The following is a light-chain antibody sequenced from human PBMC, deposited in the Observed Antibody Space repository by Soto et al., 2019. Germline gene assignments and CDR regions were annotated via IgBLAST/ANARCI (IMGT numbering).Light chain of an antibody. CDR2: DVS. Sequence: QSALTQPASVSGSPGQSITISCTGTSSDVGGYNYVSWYQQHPGKAPKLMIYDVSNRPSGVSNRFSGSKSGNTASLTISGLQAEDEADSYCCSYTSSSIYVFGTGTKLTVL. V-gene: IGLV2-14*03. J-gene: IGLJ1*01. CDR1: SSDVGGYNY. CDR3: CSYTSSSIYV.